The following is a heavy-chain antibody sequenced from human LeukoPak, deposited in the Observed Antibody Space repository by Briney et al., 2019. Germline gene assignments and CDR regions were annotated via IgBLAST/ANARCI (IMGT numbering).Heavy chain of an antibody. D-gene: IGHD6-13*01. Sequence: PSETLSLTCAVYGGSFSGYYWSWIRQPPGKGLEWIGEINHSGSTNYNPSLKSRVTISVDTSKNQFSLKLSSVTAADTAVYYCASSPRQAARDDAFDIWGQGTMVTVSS. J-gene: IGHJ3*02. CDR1: GGSFSGYY. CDR3: ASSPRQAARDDAFDI. CDR2: INHSGST. V-gene: IGHV4-34*01.